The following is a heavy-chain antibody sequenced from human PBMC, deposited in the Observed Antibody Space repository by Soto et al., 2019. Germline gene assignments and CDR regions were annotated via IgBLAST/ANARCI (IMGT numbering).Heavy chain of an antibody. V-gene: IGHV3-21*01. CDR3: ARGSWGGDGIDV. J-gene: IGHJ6*02. CDR2: ISSSSRDI. Sequence: LRLSCAASGFIFSTYTINWVRQAPGKGLEWVASISSSSRDIFYADSVKARFTISRDNANSSVDLQMNSLRVGDTAIYYCARGSWGGDGIDVWGQGTTVTVSS. CDR1: GFIFSTYT. D-gene: IGHD3-16*01.